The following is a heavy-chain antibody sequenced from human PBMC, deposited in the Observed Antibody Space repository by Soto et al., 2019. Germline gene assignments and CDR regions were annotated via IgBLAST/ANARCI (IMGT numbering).Heavy chain of an antibody. CDR1: GYTLTELS. CDR2: FDPEDGET. J-gene: IGHJ6*03. Sequence: ASVKVSCKVSGYTLTELSMHWVRQAPGKGLEWMGGFDPEDGETIYAQKFQGRVAMTEDTSTDTAYMELSSLRSEDTAVYYCATYNPAAPHYMDVWGKGTTVTVSS. CDR3: ATYNPAAPHYMDV. V-gene: IGHV1-24*01. D-gene: IGHD2-2*01.